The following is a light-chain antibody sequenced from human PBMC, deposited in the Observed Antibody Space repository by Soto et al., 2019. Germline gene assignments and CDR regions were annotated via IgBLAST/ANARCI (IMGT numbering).Light chain of an antibody. CDR2: KAS. Sequence: DIQMTRSPSTLSASVGDRVTITCRASQSISTWLAWYQQRPGKAPKLLIYKASSLESGVPSRFSGSRSGTEFTLTISSLQPDDFATYYCQQYDSSPLTFGGGTKVEIK. CDR3: QQYDSSPLT. V-gene: IGKV1-5*03. CDR1: QSISTW. J-gene: IGKJ4*01.